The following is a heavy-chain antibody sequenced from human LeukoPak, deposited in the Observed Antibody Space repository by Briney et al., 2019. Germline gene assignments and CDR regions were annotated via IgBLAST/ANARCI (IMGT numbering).Heavy chain of an antibody. J-gene: IGHJ3*02. CDR3: ASSGIAAADNPRRGSFDI. Sequence: PGGSLRLSCAASGFTFSSYGMSWVRQAPGKGLEWVSAISGSGGSTYYADSVKGRFTISRDNSKNTLYLQMNSLRAEDTAVYYCASSGIAAADNPRRGSFDIWGQGTMVTVSS. CDR2: ISGSGGST. D-gene: IGHD6-13*01. V-gene: IGHV3-23*01. CDR1: GFTFSSYG.